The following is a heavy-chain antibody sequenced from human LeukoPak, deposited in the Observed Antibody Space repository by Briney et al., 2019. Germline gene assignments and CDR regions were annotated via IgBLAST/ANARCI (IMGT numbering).Heavy chain of an antibody. V-gene: IGHV3-33*01. D-gene: IGHD3-22*01. CDR1: GFTFSSYG. CDR3: ARGGRGSAAVVAPRSFDI. Sequence: PGGSLRLSCAASGFTFSSYGMHWVRQAPGKGLEWVAVIWYDGSNKYYADSVKGRFTISRDNSKNTLYLQMNSLRAEDTAVYYCARGGRGSAAVVAPRSFDIWGQGTMVTVSS. CDR2: IWYDGSNK. J-gene: IGHJ3*02.